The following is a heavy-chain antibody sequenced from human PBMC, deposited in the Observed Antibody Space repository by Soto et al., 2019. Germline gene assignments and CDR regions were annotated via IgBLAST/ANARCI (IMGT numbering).Heavy chain of an antibody. Sequence: QVQLVQSGAEVKKPGASVKVSCKASGYTFTSYGISWVRQAPGQGLEWMGWISAYNGNTNYAQKLQGRVTMTTDTSTSTAYMELRSLRSDDTAVYYYARESRVVVVAATGAYYYYYYMDVWGKGTTVTVSS. V-gene: IGHV1-18*01. D-gene: IGHD2-15*01. J-gene: IGHJ6*03. CDR2: ISAYNGNT. CDR1: GYTFTSYG. CDR3: ARESRVVVVAATGAYYYYYYMDV.